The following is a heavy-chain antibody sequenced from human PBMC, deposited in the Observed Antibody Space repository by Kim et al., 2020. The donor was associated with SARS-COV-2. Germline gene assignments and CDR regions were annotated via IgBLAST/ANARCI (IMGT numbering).Heavy chain of an antibody. CDR1: GYTFTSYG. Sequence: ASVKVSCKASGYTFTSYGISWVRQAPGQGLEWMGWISAYNGNTNYAQKLQGRVTMTTDTSTSTAYMELRSLRSDDTAVYYCARDRRGNIVVVPAANEFDYWGQGTLVTVSS. CDR2: ISAYNGNT. D-gene: IGHD2-2*01. J-gene: IGHJ4*02. V-gene: IGHV1-18*01. CDR3: ARDRRGNIVVVPAANEFDY.